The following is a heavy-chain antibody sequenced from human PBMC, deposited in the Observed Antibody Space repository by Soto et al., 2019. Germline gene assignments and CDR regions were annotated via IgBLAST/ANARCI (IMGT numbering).Heavy chain of an antibody. Sequence: QVQLQESGPGLVKPSETLSVACTVSGASVGSGSFYWSWIRQPPGKGLEWIGYVFFSGSTNYNPSLTSRVTFSIDTSKNQFSLKLISVTAADTAVYYCARVSTYCFDSSGSYTSDYWGQGTLVTVSS. V-gene: IGHV4-61*01. CDR1: GASVGSGSFY. CDR2: VFFSGST. J-gene: IGHJ4*02. D-gene: IGHD3-22*01. CDR3: ARVSTYCFDSSGSYTSDY.